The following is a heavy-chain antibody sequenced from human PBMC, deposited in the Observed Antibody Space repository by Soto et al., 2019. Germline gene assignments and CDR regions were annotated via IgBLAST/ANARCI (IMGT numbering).Heavy chain of an antibody. Sequence: QLQLQESGPGLVKPSETLSLTCTVSGGSISSSSYYWGWIRQPPGKGLEWIGSIYYSGSTYYNPSLRSRVTISVDTSKHQFSLRLSSVTAADTAVYYCARLGYCSGDSCYNNWFDPWGQGTLVTVSS. V-gene: IGHV4-39*01. CDR1: GGSISSSSYY. CDR2: IYYSGST. J-gene: IGHJ5*02. D-gene: IGHD2-15*01. CDR3: ARLGYCSGDSCYNNWFDP.